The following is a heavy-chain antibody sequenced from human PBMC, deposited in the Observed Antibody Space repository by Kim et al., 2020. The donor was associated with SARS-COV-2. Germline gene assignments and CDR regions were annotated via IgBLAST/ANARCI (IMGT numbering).Heavy chain of an antibody. V-gene: IGHV7-4-1*02. Sequence: ASVKVSCKASGCTFTSYAMNWVRQAPGQGLEWMGWINTNTGNPTYAQGFTGRFVFSLDTSVSTAYLQISSLKAEDTAVYYCAREIYSNYGDNWFDPWGQGTLVTVSS. CDR3: AREIYSNYGDNWFDP. CDR1: GCTFTSYA. CDR2: INTNTGNP. D-gene: IGHD4-4*01. J-gene: IGHJ5*02.